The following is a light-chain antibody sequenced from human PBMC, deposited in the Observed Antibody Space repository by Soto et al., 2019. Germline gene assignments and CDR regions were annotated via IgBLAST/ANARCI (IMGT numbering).Light chain of an antibody. CDR1: QSINSW. Sequence: DIQMTQSPSTLSASIGDTVIITCRASQSINSWLAWYQQKPGKAPKLLIHKASTLESGVPSRFSGSESGTEFTLTISSLQPDYFATFYCQQYDRFPYTFGQGTKLESK. CDR3: QQYDRFPYT. J-gene: IGKJ2*01. CDR2: KAS. V-gene: IGKV1-5*03.